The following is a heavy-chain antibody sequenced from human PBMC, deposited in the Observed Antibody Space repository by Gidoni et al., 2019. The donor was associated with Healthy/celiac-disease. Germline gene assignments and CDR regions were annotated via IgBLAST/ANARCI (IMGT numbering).Heavy chain of an antibody. D-gene: IGHD2-15*01. J-gene: IGHJ4*02. V-gene: IGHV3-23*01. CDR3: AKLVLVVVAATTVDY. CDR2: ISGSGGST. Sequence: EVQLLESGGGLVQPGGSLRRSCAASGFPVSSYAMSWVRQAPGKGLECVSCISGSGGSTYYADSVKGRFTISSDNSKNTLYLQMNSLRAEDTAVYYCAKLVLVVVAATTVDYWGQGTLVTVSS. CDR1: GFPVSSYA.